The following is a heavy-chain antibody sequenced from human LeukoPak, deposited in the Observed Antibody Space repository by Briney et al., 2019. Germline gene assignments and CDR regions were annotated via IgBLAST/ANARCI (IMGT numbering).Heavy chain of an antibody. CDR3: ARGYFDWLFQYYFDY. Sequence: GGSLRLSCEASGFTFSSYSMKWVRQAPGKGLEWISYISGSSGTIDYADSVKGRFTISRDNAKNSLYLQMNSLRAEDTAVYYCARGYFDWLFQYYFDYWGQGTLVTVSS. J-gene: IGHJ4*02. CDR2: ISGSSGTI. V-gene: IGHV3-48*01. D-gene: IGHD3-9*01. CDR1: GFTFSSYS.